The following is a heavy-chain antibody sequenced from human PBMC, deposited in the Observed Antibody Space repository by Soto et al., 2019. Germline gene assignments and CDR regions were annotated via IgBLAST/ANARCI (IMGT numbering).Heavy chain of an antibody. J-gene: IGHJ3*02. CDR2: INHSGST. Sequence: NPSETLSLTCAVYGGSFSGYYWSWIRQPPGKGLEWIGEINHSGSTNYNPSLKSRVTISVDTSKNQFSLKLSSVTAADTAVYYCARGIGYFDGSYAFDIWGQGTMVTVSS. V-gene: IGHV4-34*01. D-gene: IGHD3-9*01. CDR1: GGSFSGYY. CDR3: ARGIGYFDGSYAFDI.